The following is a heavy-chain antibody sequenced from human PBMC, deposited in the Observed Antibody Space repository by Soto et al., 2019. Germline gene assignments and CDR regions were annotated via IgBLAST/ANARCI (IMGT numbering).Heavy chain of an antibody. CDR3: ARYCSSTRYSYYYGMDV. J-gene: IGHJ6*02. Sequence: EVQLVESGGGLVKPGGSLRLSCAASGFTFSSYSMNWVRQAPGKGLEWVSSISSSSSYIYYADSVKGRFTISRDNAKNSLYLQLNSLRAEDTAVYYCARYCSSTRYSYYYGMDVWGQGTTVTVSS. CDR2: ISSSSSYI. V-gene: IGHV3-21*01. D-gene: IGHD2-2*01. CDR1: GFTFSSYS.